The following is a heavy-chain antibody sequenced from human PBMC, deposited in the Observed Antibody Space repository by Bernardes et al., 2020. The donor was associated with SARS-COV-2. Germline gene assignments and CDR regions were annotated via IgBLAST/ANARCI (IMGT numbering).Heavy chain of an antibody. V-gene: IGHV3-21*01. Sequence: GSLRLSCAASGFSFSAYNMNWVRQAPGKGLEWVSSITTISSYIYYADSVKGRFTISRDNAKNSLDLQMNSLRAEDTAVYYCARELTEYFDFWGQGTLVTVSS. CDR3: ARELTEYFDF. CDR2: ITTISSYI. J-gene: IGHJ4*02. CDR1: GFSFSAYN.